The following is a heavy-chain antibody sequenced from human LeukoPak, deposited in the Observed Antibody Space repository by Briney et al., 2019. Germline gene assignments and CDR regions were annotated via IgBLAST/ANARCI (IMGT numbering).Heavy chain of an antibody. V-gene: IGHV1-2*02. CDR2: INPNSGGT. J-gene: IGHJ3*02. Sequence: GASVKVSCKASGYTFTGYYMHWVRQAPGQGLEWMGWINPNSGGTNYGQTYQGRVTMTSDTSISTAYMEMTRLTYDDTAVYYCARASVTTSLHIWGQGTMVSVSS. CDR3: ARASVTTSLHI. CDR1: GYTFTGYY. D-gene: IGHD4-17*01.